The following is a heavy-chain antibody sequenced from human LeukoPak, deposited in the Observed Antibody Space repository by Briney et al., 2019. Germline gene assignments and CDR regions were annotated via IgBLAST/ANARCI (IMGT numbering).Heavy chain of an antibody. V-gene: IGHV3-23*01. CDR3: TRGGDLSTVAGALDY. CDR1: GFTFSSYG. D-gene: IGHD6-19*01. CDR2: ISGSGGST. Sequence: GGSLRLSCAASGFTFSSYGMSWVRQAPGKGLEWVSAISGSGGSTYYADSVKGRFTISRDNSKNTLHLQMNSLKTEDTAVYYCTRGGDLSTVAGALDYWGQRTLVTVSS. J-gene: IGHJ4*02.